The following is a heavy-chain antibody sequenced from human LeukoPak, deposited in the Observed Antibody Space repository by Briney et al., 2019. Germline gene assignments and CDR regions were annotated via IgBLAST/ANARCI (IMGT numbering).Heavy chain of an antibody. CDR3: ARRVVNNRNWYFNL. CDR1: GGSFTKFW. CDR2: IYPADSGT. V-gene: IGHV5-51*01. J-gene: IGHJ2*01. Sequence: GESLKISCGGSGGSFTKFWIGWVRQMPGKGLELMGIIYPADSGTRYSPSFQGQVTISADKSINTAYVQWSSLKASDTAMYYCARRVVNNRNWYFNLWGRGTLVTVSS. D-gene: IGHD4-23*01.